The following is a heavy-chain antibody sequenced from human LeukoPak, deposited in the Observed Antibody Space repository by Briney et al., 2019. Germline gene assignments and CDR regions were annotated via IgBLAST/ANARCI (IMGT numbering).Heavy chain of an antibody. CDR3: ARGNWNDGYYYGMDV. V-gene: IGHV4-34*01. J-gene: IGHJ6*02. D-gene: IGHD1-1*01. Sequence: SETLFLTCAAYGGSFSGYYWSWIRQPPGKGLEWIGEINHSGSTNYNPSLKSRVTISVDTSKNQFSLKLSSVTAADNAVYYCARGNWNDGYYYGMDVWGQGTTVTVSS. CDR2: INHSGST. CDR1: GGSFSGYY.